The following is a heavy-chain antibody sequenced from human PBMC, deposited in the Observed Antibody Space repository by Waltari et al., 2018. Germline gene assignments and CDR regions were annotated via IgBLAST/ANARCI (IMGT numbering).Heavy chain of an antibody. D-gene: IGHD3-9*01. V-gene: IGHV4-34*01. Sequence: QVQLQQWGAGLLKPSETLSLTCAVYGVSFSGYYWSWIRQPPGKGLEWIGEINHSGSTNYNPSLKSRVTISVDTSKNQFSLKLSSVTAADTAVYYCARWKIRYFDWLLSNYYYYGMDVWGQGTTVTVSS. CDR3: ARWKIRYFDWLLSNYYYYGMDV. CDR2: INHSGST. J-gene: IGHJ6*02. CDR1: GVSFSGYY.